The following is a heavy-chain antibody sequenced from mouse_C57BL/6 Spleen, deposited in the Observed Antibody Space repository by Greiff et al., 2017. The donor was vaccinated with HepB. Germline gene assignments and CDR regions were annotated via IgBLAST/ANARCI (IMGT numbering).Heavy chain of an antibody. J-gene: IGHJ1*03. CDR1: GFTFRSYT. Sequence: EVHLVESGGDLVKPGGSLKLSCAASGFTFRSYTMSWVRQTPEKRLEWVATISGGGGNTYYPDSVKGRFTISRDNAKNTLYLQMSSLRSEDTALYYCARVYYSNHWYFDVCGTGTTVTVSS. CDR3: ARVYYSNHWYFDV. D-gene: IGHD2-5*01. V-gene: IGHV5-9*01. CDR2: ISGGGGNT.